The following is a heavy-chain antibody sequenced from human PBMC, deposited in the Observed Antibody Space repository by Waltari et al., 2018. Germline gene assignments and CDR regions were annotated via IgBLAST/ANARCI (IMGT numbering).Heavy chain of an antibody. J-gene: IGHJ4*02. CDR1: GFTFGDYA. Sequence: EVQLVESGGGLVQPGRSLRLSCTASGFTFGDYAMSWVRQAPGKGLEWVGFIRSKAYGGTTEYAASVKGRFTISRDDSKSIAYLQMNSLKTEDTAVYYCTRSFVRRMIAAAPTSVDYWGQGTLVTVSS. V-gene: IGHV3-49*04. CDR2: IRSKAYGGTT. CDR3: TRSFVRRMIAAAPTSVDY. D-gene: IGHD6-13*01.